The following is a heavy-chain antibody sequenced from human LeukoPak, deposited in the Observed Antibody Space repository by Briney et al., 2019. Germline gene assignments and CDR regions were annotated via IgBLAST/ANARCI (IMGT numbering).Heavy chain of an antibody. D-gene: IGHD3-22*01. J-gene: IGHJ3*02. Sequence: GASVKVSCKASGYTFTSYDISWVRQAPAQGLEWMGWISAYNGNTNYAQKLQGRVTLTTDTSTSTAYMDLRSLRSDDTAVYYCARAPGPYYYDSSGQIPEAFDIWGQGTMVTVSS. CDR1: GYTFTSYD. CDR2: ISAYNGNT. CDR3: ARAPGPYYYDSSGQIPEAFDI. V-gene: IGHV1-18*01.